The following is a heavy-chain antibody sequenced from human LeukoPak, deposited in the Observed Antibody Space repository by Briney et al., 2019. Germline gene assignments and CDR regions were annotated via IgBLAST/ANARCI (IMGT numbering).Heavy chain of an antibody. Sequence: GGSLRLSCAASGFTFSSYAMSWVRQAPGKGLEWVSSISSSSSYIYYADSVKGRFTISRDNAKNSLYLQMNSLRAEDTAVYYCARDGIAVDPDYWGQGTLVTVSS. V-gene: IGHV3-21*01. CDR1: GFTFSSYA. CDR2: ISSSSSYI. D-gene: IGHD6-19*01. J-gene: IGHJ4*02. CDR3: ARDGIAVDPDY.